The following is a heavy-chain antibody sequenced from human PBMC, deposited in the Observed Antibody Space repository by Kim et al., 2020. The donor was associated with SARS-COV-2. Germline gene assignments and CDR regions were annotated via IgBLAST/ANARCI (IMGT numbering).Heavy chain of an antibody. V-gene: IGHV7-4-1*02. J-gene: IGHJ5*02. Sequence: ASVKVSCKASGYTFTSYAMNWVRQAPGQGLEWMGWINTNTGNPTYAQGFTGRFVFSLDTSVSTAYLQISSLKAEDTAVYYCARAGFSRIFGVVTSYNWFDPWGQGNLVTVSS. CDR2: INTNTGNP. D-gene: IGHD3-3*01. CDR1: GYTFTSYA. CDR3: ARAGFSRIFGVVTSYNWFDP.